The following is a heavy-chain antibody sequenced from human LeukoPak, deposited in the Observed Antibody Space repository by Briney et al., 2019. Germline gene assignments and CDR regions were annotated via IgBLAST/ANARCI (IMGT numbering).Heavy chain of an antibody. V-gene: IGHV3-15*01. J-gene: IGHJ4*02. CDR1: GFTFSNAW. CDR2: IKNKADGGTT. CDR3: TTHDPINRS. Sequence: GGSLRLSCAASGFTFSNAWMSWVRQAPGKGLEWVGRIKNKADGGTTDYAAPVKGRFTISRDDSKNTLYLQMNSLKTEDTAMYYCTTHDPINRSWGQGTLVTVSS. D-gene: IGHD1-1*01.